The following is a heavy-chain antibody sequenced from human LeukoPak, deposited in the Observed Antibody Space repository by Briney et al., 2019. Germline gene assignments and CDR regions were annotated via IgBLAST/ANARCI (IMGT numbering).Heavy chain of an antibody. D-gene: IGHD1-1*01. CDR2: IYSSGTT. CDR3: ASRISSWNVYIDK. V-gene: IGHV4-4*09. Sequence: PSETLSLTCTVSGGSLSGYYWSWIRQTPGKGLEWIGYIYSSGTTNYNRSLQSRVIISLDTPKNQFSLSVTSVTAADTAMYFCASRISSWNVYIDKWGQGIQVTVSS. J-gene: IGHJ4*02. CDR1: GGSLSGYY.